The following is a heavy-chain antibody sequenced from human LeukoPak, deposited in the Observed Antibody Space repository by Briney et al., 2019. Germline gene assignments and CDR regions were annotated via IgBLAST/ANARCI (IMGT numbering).Heavy chain of an antibody. J-gene: IGHJ4*02. V-gene: IGHV3-9*01. CDR1: GFTFDDYA. CDR3: ARGRGIAL. CDR2: ISWNSGSI. Sequence: PGRSLRLSCAASGFTFDDYAMHWVRQAPGKGLEWVSGISWNSGSIGYADSVKGRFTISRDNVKNSIYLQMNSLRADDTAVYYCARGRGIALWGQGTLVTVSS. D-gene: IGHD6-13*01.